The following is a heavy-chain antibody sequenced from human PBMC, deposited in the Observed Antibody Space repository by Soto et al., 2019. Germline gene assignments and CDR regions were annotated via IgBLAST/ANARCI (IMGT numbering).Heavy chain of an antibody. CDR2: VKSKTDSETT. D-gene: IGHD3-22*01. V-gene: IGHV3-15*01. CDR1: GLTFSNAW. Sequence: PGGSLRLSCAASGLTFSNAWMSWVRQAPGKGLEWVGRVKSKTDSETTNYAAPVKGRFTISRDDSENTLYLQMNSLKTEDTAVYYCTTNVGQTSLCIGSWWQGTLVSLSS. CDR3: TTNVGQTSLCIGS. J-gene: IGHJ5*02.